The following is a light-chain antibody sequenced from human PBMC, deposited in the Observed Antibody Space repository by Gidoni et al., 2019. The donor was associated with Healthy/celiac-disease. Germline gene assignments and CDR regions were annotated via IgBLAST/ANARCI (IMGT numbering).Light chain of an antibody. CDR1: QSVSSN. CDR2: GAS. CDR3: QQYNNWPPLT. V-gene: IGKV3-15*01. J-gene: IGKJ3*01. Sequence: EIVMTQSPATLSVSPGERAPLSCRASQSVSSNLAWYQQKPGQAPRLLIYGASTRATGIPARFSGSGSGTEFTLTISSLQSEDFAVYYCQQYNNWPPLTFXPXTKVDIK.